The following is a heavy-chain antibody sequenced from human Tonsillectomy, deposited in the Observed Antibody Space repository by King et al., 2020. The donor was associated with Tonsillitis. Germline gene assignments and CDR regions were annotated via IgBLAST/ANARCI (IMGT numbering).Heavy chain of an antibody. CDR3: ARDVSKLVDYYLDY. CDR1: GFTFRDYY. D-gene: IGHD3-10*01. Sequence: VQLVESGGSLVKPGGSLRLSCAASGFTFRDYYMSWIRQAPGKGLEWVSYISGSGSVIYYADSVKGRFTTSRDNAKDSLYLQMDSLRAEDTAVYFCARDVSKLVDYYLDYWGRGTQVTVSS. V-gene: IGHV3-11*01. J-gene: IGHJ4*02. CDR2: ISGSGSVI.